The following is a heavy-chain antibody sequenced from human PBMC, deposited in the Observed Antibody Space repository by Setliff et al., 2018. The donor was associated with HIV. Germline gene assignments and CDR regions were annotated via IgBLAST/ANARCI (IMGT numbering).Heavy chain of an antibody. CDR2: INHSGGT. Sequence: SETLSLTCAVYGRSFSGYYWNWIRQSPGKGLEWIGEINHSGGTNYNPSLKSRVTMSIDTSKNQFSLNVSSVTAADTAVYYCARGWGHDGFDFWGQGTMDTVSS. D-gene: IGHD7-27*01. CDR3: ARGWGHDGFDF. CDR1: GRSFSGYY. J-gene: IGHJ3*01. V-gene: IGHV4-34*01.